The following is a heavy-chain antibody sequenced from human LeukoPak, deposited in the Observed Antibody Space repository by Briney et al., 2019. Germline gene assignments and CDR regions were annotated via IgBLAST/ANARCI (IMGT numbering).Heavy chain of an antibody. V-gene: IGHV4-34*01. CDR1: GGSFSGYY. J-gene: IGHJ4*02. CDR2: INHSGST. CDR3: ARATHYDFWSGYYKCFDY. D-gene: IGHD3-3*01. Sequence: TSETLSLTCAVYGGSFSGYYWSWIRQPPGKGLEWIGEINHSGSTNYNPSLKSRVTISVDTSKNQFSLKLSSVTAADTAVYYCARATHYDFWSGYYKCFDYWGQGTLVTVSS.